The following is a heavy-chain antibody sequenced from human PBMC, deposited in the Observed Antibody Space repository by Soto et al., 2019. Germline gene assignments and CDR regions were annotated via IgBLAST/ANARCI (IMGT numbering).Heavy chain of an antibody. V-gene: IGHV3-23*01. CDR1: GFTFSSYA. Sequence: GGSLRLSCAASGFTFSSYAMSWVRQAPGKGLEWVSAISGSGGSTYYADSVKGRFTISKSNSKNRLYLQMNSRRAEDKAVYYCAKDPTLVGAYAFDIWGQGTMVTVSS. CDR3: AKDPTLVGAYAFDI. CDR2: ISGSGGST. J-gene: IGHJ3*02. D-gene: IGHD1-26*01.